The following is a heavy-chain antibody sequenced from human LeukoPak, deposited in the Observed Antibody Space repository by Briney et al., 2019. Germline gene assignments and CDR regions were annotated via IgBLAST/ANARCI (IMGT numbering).Heavy chain of an antibody. CDR2: IKSKTDAETT. CDR1: GFTFSDAW. D-gene: IGHD3-3*01. J-gene: IGHJ3*02. Sequence: PGGTLRLSCAASGFTFSDAWMSWVRQAPGKGLEWVGRIKSKTDAETTDFAAPVKGRFTISRDESKNTVYLQMNSLKTEDTALYYCSTPDVRRDSGVLIVGSAFDSCGRGTMVTVSS. CDR3: STPDVRRDSGVLIVGSAFDS. V-gene: IGHV3-15*01.